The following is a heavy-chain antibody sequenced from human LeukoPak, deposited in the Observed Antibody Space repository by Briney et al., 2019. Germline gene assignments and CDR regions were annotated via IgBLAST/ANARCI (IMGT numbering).Heavy chain of an antibody. CDR2: IYYSGTT. Sequence: SETLSLTCTVSGGSISSYYWSWIRQPPGKGLEWTGYIYYSGTTNYNPSLKSRVTISVDTSKNQFSLKLSSVTAADTAVYYCARVVPPGGLIDYWGQGTLVTVSS. D-gene: IGHD3-16*01. V-gene: IGHV4-59*01. J-gene: IGHJ4*02. CDR3: ARVVPPGGLIDY. CDR1: GGSISSYY.